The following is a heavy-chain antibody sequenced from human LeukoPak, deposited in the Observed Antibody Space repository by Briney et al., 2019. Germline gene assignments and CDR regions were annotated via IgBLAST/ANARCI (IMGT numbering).Heavy chain of an antibody. CDR1: GFTFSGYA. CDR2: ISYDGSNK. Sequence: GRSLRLSCAASGFTFSGYAMHWVRQAPGKGLEWVAVISYDGSNKYYADSVKGRFTISRDNSKNTLYLQMNSLRAEDTAVYYCAREGFAVTAFDYWGQGTLVTVSS. V-gene: IGHV3-30-3*01. CDR3: AREGFAVTAFDY. J-gene: IGHJ4*02. D-gene: IGHD2-21*02.